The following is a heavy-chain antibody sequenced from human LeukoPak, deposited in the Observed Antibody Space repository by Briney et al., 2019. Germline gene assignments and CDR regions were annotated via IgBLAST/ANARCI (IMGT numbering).Heavy chain of an antibody. V-gene: IGHV3-7*01. CDR1: GFTFSSYW. CDR3: ARDHGRYQLRNPNWFDP. J-gene: IGHJ5*02. D-gene: IGHD2-2*01. Sequence: PGGSLRLSCAASGFTFSSYWMSWVRQAPGKGLEWVANIKQDGSEKYYVDSVKGRFTISRDNAKNSLYLQMNSLRAEDTAVYHCARDHGRYQLRNPNWFDPWGQGTLVTVSS. CDR2: IKQDGSEK.